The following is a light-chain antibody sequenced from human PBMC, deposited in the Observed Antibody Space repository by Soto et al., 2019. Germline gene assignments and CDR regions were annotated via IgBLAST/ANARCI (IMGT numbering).Light chain of an antibody. Sequence: QSVLTQPPSASGTPGQRVTISCSGSSSNIVSNYVYWYQQLPGTAPKLLIYSNNQRPSGVPDRFSGSKSGTSASLAISGLRSEDEADYYCAAWDDSLSALYVFGTGTKVTVL. J-gene: IGLJ1*01. CDR1: SSNIVSNY. CDR2: SNN. CDR3: AAWDDSLSALYV. V-gene: IGLV1-47*02.